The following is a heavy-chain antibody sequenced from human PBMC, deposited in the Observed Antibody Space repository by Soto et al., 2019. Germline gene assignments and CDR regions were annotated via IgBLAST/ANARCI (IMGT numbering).Heavy chain of an antibody. CDR3: AGYNYGSYAFDI. CDR1: GDSINNYS. Sequence: LSLTCTVSGDSINNYSWSWIRQPAGKGLEWIGRIYTSGTTNYNPSLKSRITMSVDTSKNQFSLKLSSVTAADTAVYYCAGYNYGSYAFDIWRHGTMVTVSS. V-gene: IGHV4-4*07. CDR2: IYTSGTT. J-gene: IGHJ3*02. D-gene: IGHD3-10*01.